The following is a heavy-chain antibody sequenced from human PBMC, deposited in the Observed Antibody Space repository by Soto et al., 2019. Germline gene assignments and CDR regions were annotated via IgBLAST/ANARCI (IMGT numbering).Heavy chain of an antibody. J-gene: IGHJ4*02. Sequence: SETLSLTCAVSGGSINNTNWWSWVRQPPGKGLEWIGEIYHSGSTNYNPSLKSRVTISVDKSKNQFSLKLSSVTAADMAVYYCARHERTGSGSYYYWGQGTLVTVSS. CDR2: IYHSGST. V-gene: IGHV4-4*02. D-gene: IGHD3-10*01. CDR1: GGSINNTNW. CDR3: ARHERTGSGSYYY.